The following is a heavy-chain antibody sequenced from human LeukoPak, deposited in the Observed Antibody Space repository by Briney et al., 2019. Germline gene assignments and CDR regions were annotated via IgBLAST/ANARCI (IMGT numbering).Heavy chain of an antibody. V-gene: IGHV4-61*08. CDR1: GGSISSGGYS. J-gene: IGHJ4*02. CDR3: ARASGYSSSWYPDY. CDR2: IYYSGST. D-gene: IGHD6-13*01. Sequence: SETLSLTCAVSGGSISSGGYSWSWIRQPPGKGLEWIGYIYYSGSTNYNPSLRSRVTISVDTSKNQFSLKLSSVTAVDTAVYYCARASGYSSSWYPDYWGQGTLVTVSS.